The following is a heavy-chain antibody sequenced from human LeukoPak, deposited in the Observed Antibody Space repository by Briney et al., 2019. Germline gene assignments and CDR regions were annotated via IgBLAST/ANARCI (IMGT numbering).Heavy chain of an antibody. CDR2: IIPIFGTA. V-gene: IGHV1-69*13. Sequence: SVKVSCKASGGTFSSYAISWVRQAPGQGLEWMGGIIPIFGTANYAQKFQGRVTITAGESTSTAYMELSSLRSEDTAVYYCTRDSAGYYYYGMDVWGKGTTVTVSS. J-gene: IGHJ6*04. D-gene: IGHD3-10*01. CDR3: TRDSAGYYYYGMDV. CDR1: GGTFSSYA.